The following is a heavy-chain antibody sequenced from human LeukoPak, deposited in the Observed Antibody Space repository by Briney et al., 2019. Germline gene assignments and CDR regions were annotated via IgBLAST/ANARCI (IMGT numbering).Heavy chain of an antibody. CDR2: IKEDGSEK. D-gene: IGHD6-13*01. CDR3: ARDRTIYSSNWYDALDI. CDR1: GFTFSSYG. V-gene: IGHV3-7*05. Sequence: GGSLRLSCAASGFTFSSYGMNWVRQAPGKGLEWVANIKEDGSEKNYVDSVKGRFTISRDNANNSLSLQMNSLRAEDTAVYYCARDRTIYSSNWYDALDIWGQGTMVTVSS. J-gene: IGHJ3*02.